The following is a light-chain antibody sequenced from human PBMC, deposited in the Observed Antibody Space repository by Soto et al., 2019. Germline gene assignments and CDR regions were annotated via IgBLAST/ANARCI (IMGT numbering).Light chain of an antibody. J-gene: IGKJ1*01. Sequence: PGERAPLSCRASQSAFSQYLSWYQQRPGQPPRLLIYSIFIMANGIPDRFSGRWSGSDFTLTISRLEDEYVAVYCCQDFAYPQWTFGQGTRVDIK. CDR3: QDFAYPQWT. CDR1: QSAFSQY. CDR2: SIF. V-gene: IGKV3-20*01.